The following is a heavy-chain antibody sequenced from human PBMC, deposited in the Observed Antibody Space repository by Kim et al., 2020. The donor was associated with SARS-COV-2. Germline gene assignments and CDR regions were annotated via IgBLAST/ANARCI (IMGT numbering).Heavy chain of an antibody. CDR3: AKGLTTMIVVAPDY. CDR1: GFTFSSNG. CDR2: ISYDGSNK. D-gene: IGHD3-22*01. Sequence: GGSLRLSCAASGFTFSSNGMHWVRQAPGKGLEWVAVISYDGSNKYYADSVKGRFTISRDNSKNTLYLQMNSLRAEDTAVYYCAKGLTTMIVVAPDYWGQGTLVTVSS. V-gene: IGHV3-30*18. J-gene: IGHJ4*02.